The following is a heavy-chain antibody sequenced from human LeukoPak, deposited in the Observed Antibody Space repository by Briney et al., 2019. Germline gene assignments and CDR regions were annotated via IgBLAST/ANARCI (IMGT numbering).Heavy chain of an antibody. CDR3: AKDGNWVYYYGMDV. CDR1: GFTFSSYA. Sequence: GGSLRLSCAASGFTFSSYAMSWVRQAPGKGLEWVSAISGSGGSTYYADSVKGRFTISRDNSKNTLYLQMSSLRAEDTAVYYCAKDGNWVYYYGMDVWGQGTTVTVSS. V-gene: IGHV3-23*01. J-gene: IGHJ6*02. CDR2: ISGSGGST. D-gene: IGHD4-23*01.